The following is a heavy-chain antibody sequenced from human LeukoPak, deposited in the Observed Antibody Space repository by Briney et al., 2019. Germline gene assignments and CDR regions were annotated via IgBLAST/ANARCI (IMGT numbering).Heavy chain of an antibody. CDR2: ISGSGGST. Sequence: PGGSLRLSCAASGFTFSSNAMSWVRQAPGKGLEWVSIISGSGGSTYYADSVKGRFNISRDNSKNTLYLQMNSLRAEDSAVYYCANGFYGDYSFDCWGQGSLVTVSS. J-gene: IGHJ4*02. CDR3: ANGFYGDYSFDC. V-gene: IGHV3-23*01. D-gene: IGHD4-17*01. CDR1: GFTFSSNA.